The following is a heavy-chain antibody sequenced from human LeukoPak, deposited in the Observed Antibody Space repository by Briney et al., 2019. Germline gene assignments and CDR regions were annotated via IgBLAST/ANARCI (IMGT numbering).Heavy chain of an antibody. CDR2: ISGSGGST. V-gene: IGHV3-23*01. D-gene: IGHD3-9*01. Sequence: PGGSLRLSCAASGFTLRSYTMNWVRQAPGKGLEWVSAISGSGGSTYYADSVKGRFTISRDNSKNTLYLKMNTLRAEDTAVYYCARTLVRYLIGDAFDIWGQGTMVTVSS. CDR1: GFTLRSYT. CDR3: ARTLVRYLIGDAFDI. J-gene: IGHJ3*02.